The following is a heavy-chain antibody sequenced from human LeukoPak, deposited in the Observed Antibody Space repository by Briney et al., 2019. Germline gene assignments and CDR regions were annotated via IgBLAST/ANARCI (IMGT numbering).Heavy chain of an antibody. J-gene: IGHJ4*02. CDR2: ISTYNGRT. CDR3: ARLNSTHLFDTIYHQLDY. V-gene: IGHV1-18*01. Sequence: ASVKVSCKASNYTFISYIITWVRQAPGQGREWMGWISTYNGRTNYAPNFQDRVTMTSDRSTSTAYMELRSLRSDDTAVYYCARLNSTHLFDTIYHQLDYWGQGALVTVSS. D-gene: IGHD2/OR15-2a*01. CDR1: NYTFISYI.